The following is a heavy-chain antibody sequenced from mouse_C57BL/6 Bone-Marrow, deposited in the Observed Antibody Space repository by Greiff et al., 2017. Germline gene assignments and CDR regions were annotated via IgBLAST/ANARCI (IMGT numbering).Heavy chain of an antibody. CDR3: ARIAHGSSYYWYFDV. Sequence: QVTLKESGPGILQPSQTLSLTCSFSGFSLSTFGMGVGWIRQPSGKGLEWLAHIWWDDDTYYNPALKSRPTISKDTSKNHVFLKIANVDTADTATYCCARIAHGSSYYWYFDVWGTGTTVTVSS. CDR2: IWWDDDT. CDR1: GFSLSTFGMG. J-gene: IGHJ1*03. V-gene: IGHV8-8*01. D-gene: IGHD1-1*01.